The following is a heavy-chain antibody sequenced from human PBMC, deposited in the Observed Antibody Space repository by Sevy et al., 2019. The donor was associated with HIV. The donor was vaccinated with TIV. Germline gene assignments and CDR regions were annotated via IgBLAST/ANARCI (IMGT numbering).Heavy chain of an antibody. V-gene: IGHV4-61*02. CDR1: GGSVSSGSYY. Sequence: SESLSLTCTVSGGSVSSGSYYWSWIRQPAGKGLEWIGRIYTSGSTNYNSFLESRVTISADTSKNRFSLKLSSVPAADTGVYYCARELSARARMDYWGQGTLVTVSS. CDR2: IYTSGST. D-gene: IGHD2-8*01. J-gene: IGHJ4*02. CDR3: ARELSARARMDY.